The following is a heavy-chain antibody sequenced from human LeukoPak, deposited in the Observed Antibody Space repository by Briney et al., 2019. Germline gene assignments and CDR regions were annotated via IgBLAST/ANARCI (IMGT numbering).Heavy chain of an antibody. CDR1: GYTFTGYY. D-gene: IGHD2-21*02. CDR3: ARDYCGGDCFPDY. Sequence: VASVKVSCKASGYTFTGYYVHWVRQAPGQGLGWMGRINPNSGDTNYAQKFQGRVTMTRDTSISTAYMELSRLRSDDTAVYYCARDYCGGDCFPDYWGQGTLVTVSS. V-gene: IGHV1-2*06. J-gene: IGHJ4*02. CDR2: INPNSGDT.